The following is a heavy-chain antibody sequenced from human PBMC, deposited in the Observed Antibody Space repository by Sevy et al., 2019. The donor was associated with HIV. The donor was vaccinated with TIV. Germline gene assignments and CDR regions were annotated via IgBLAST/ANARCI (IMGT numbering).Heavy chain of an antibody. J-gene: IGHJ4*02. CDR1: GFTLSSYA. V-gene: IGHV3-30*04. Sequence: GSLRLSCAASGFTLSSYAMHWVRQAPGKGLEWVAVISYDGSNTYYADSVKGRFTISRDNSNNILYLQMNSLRAEDTAVYYCARDGHVLMVYADYFDYWGQGTLVTVSS. CDR3: ARDGHVLMVYADYFDY. D-gene: IGHD2-8*01. CDR2: ISYDGSNT.